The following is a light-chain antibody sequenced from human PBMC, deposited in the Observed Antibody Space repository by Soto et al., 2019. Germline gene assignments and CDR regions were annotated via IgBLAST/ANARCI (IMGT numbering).Light chain of an antibody. CDR2: GAS. CDR3: HEYGSSPRT. Sequence: EIVLTQSPGTLSLSPGDRATLSCRASQSVSSNFLAWYQQKPGQAPRLLIYGASIRATGIPDRCSGSGSGTHFTLTIRRLEPEDFAMYFCHEYGSSPRTFGQGTKGAIK. J-gene: IGKJ1*01. V-gene: IGKV3-20*01. CDR1: QSVSSNF.